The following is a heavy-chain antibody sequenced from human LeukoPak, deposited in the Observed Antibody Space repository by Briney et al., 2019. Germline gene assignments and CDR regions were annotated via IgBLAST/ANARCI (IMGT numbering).Heavy chain of an antibody. J-gene: IGHJ6*02. V-gene: IGHV3-33*01. Sequence: PGGSLRLSCAASGFTFSSYGMHWVRQAPGKGLEWVAVIWYDGSNKYYADSVKGRFTISRDNSKNALYLQMNSLRAEDTAVYYCARDRPYYDILTGSGSPMVYYGMDVWGQGTTVTVSS. CDR2: IWYDGSNK. CDR1: GFTFSSYG. CDR3: ARDRPYYDILTGSGSPMVYYGMDV. D-gene: IGHD3-9*01.